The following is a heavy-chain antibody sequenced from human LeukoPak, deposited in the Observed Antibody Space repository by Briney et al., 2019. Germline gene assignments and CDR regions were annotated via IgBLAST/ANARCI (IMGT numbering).Heavy chain of an antibody. CDR2: IYYSGST. D-gene: IGHD6-13*01. J-gene: IGHJ4*02. V-gene: IGHV4-59*01. Sequence: SETLSLTCTVSGASISSYYWSWIRQPPGKGLEWIGYIYYSGSTNYNPSLKSRVTISVDTSKNQFSLKLSSVTAADTAVYYCARARYSSSWACDYWGQGTLVTVSS. CDR1: GASISSYY. CDR3: ARARYSSSWACDY.